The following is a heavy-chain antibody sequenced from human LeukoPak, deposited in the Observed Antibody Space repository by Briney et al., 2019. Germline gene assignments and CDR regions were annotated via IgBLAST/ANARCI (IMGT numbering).Heavy chain of an antibody. J-gene: IGHJ3*02. V-gene: IGHV3-9*01. Sequence: LSLTCTVSGASIRSGDFYWNWIRQPPGKGLEWVSGISWNSGSIGYADSVKGRFTISRDSAKNSLYLQMNSLRAEDTALYYCASLSRSHDAFDIWGQGTMVTVSS. CDR1: GASIRSGDFY. CDR3: ASLSRSHDAFDI. CDR2: ISWNSGSI.